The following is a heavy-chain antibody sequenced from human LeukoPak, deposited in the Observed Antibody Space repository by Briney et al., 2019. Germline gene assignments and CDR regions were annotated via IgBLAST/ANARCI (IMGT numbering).Heavy chain of an antibody. CDR2: IYWDNDK. V-gene: IGHV2-5*02. CDR3: AHSGSLPPNFDY. CDR1: GFSLRTRGVG. J-gene: IGHJ4*02. D-gene: IGHD2-15*01. Sequence: SGPTLVNPTQPLTLTCTFSGFSLRTRGVGGGWIRQPPGKALEWLGIIYWDNDKRYNPSTKSRLTITKDTSKNQVVLTMTNMDPVDTATYYCAHSGSLPPNFDYWGQGTLVTVSS.